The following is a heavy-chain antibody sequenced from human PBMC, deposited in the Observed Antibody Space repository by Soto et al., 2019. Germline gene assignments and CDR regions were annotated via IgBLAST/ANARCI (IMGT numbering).Heavy chain of an antibody. D-gene: IGHD2-15*01. CDR1: GYTLTELS. J-gene: IGHJ3*02. CDR2: FDPEDGET. Sequence: ASVKVSCKVSGYTLTELSMHWVRQAPGKGLEWMGGFDPEDGETIYAQKFQGRVTMTEDTSTDTAYMELSSLRSEDTAVYYCATTRLYCSGGSCYSDAFDIWGQGTMVTVSS. V-gene: IGHV1-24*01. CDR3: ATTRLYCSGGSCYSDAFDI.